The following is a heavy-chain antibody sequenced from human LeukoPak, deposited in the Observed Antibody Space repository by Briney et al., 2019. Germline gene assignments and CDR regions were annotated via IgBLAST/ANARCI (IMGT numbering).Heavy chain of an antibody. V-gene: IGHV4-39*07. CDR1: GGSISSSSYY. J-gene: IGHJ4*02. D-gene: IGHD3-10*01. Sequence: PSETLSLTCTVAGGSISSSSYYWGWIRQPPGKGLEWIGNIYYSGRTYYNPSLKSRVTISVDTSKNQFSLKLSSVTAADTAVYYCTREYYYCSGSYSEWGQGTLVTVSS. CDR3: TREYYYCSGSYSE. CDR2: IYYSGRT.